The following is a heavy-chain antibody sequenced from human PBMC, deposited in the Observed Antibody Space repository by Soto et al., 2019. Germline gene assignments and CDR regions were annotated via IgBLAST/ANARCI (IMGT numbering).Heavy chain of an antibody. CDR2: LNPNSGNT. CDR3: ARGNSAGSYYDFWSGYYMGVWFDP. V-gene: IGHV1-8*01. J-gene: IGHJ5*02. D-gene: IGHD3-3*01. Sequence: ASVKVSCKASGYTFTSYDINWVRQATGQGHKRIRWLNPNSGNTGYAQKFQGRVTMTRNTSISTAYMELSSLRSEDTAVYYCARGNSAGSYYDFWSGYYMGVWFDPWGQGTLVTVS. CDR1: GYTFTSYD.